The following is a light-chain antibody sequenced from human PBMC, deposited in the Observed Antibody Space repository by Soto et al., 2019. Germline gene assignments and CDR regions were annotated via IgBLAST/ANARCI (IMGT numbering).Light chain of an antibody. J-gene: IGLJ2*01. CDR2: DVS. Sequence: QSALTQPASVSGSPGQSITISCTGTSSDVGGYNFVSWYQQHPGKAPKVMIYDVSDRPSGVSDRFSGSTSGNTAPMTISGEPADDAAHYYCTSYATGNNVVFGGGTKLTVL. V-gene: IGLV2-14*03. CDR3: TSYATGNNVV. CDR1: SSDVGGYNF.